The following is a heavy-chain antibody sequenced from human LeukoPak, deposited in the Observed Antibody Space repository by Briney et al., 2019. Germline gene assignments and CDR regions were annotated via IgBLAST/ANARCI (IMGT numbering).Heavy chain of an antibody. Sequence: SETLSLTCIVSGGSISSSSFYWGWIRQPPGKGLEWIGTMYYTGTTYYNPSLTSRVTMSVDTSQTQFSLKLSSVTAADTAVYYCARGGRVPMQLAKSYFDYWGQGTLVTVSS. V-gene: IGHV4-39*07. CDR3: ARGGRVPMQLAKSYFDY. J-gene: IGHJ4*02. D-gene: IGHD6-6*01. CDR1: GGSISSSSFY. CDR2: MYYTGTT.